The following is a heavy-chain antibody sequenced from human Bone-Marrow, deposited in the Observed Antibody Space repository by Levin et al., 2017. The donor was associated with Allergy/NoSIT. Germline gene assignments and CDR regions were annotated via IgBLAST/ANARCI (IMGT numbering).Heavy chain of an antibody. CDR1: GGSITSGSYY. CDR3: ARHHDDFLTGYSYSFAY. Sequence: SETLSLTCTVSGGSITSGSYYWGWIRQPPGKGLEWIGSIYYSGSSFYSPSLKSRVTISVDMSKNQFSLKLSSVTAADTSVYYCARHHDDFLTGYSYSFAYWGQGILVTVSS. J-gene: IGHJ4*02. CDR2: IYYSGSS. D-gene: IGHD3-9*01. V-gene: IGHV4-39*01.